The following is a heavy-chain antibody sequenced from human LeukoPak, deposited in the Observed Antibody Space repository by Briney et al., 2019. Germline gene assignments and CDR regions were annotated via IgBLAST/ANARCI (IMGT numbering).Heavy chain of an antibody. CDR3: ARVPIGFGDLLYYFDY. V-gene: IGHV4-34*12. Sequence: SETLSLTCAVFGGSFDGYYWTWIRQSPEKGLEWIGEIVYSGSTNYNPSLKSRVIISADTSKVQFSLTLSSVTAADTAVYYCARVPIGFGDLLYYFDYWGQGTLVTVSS. D-gene: IGHD3-10*01. J-gene: IGHJ4*02. CDR1: GGSFDGYY. CDR2: IVYSGST.